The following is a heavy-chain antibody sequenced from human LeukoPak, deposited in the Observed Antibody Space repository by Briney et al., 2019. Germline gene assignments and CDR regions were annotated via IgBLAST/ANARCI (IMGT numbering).Heavy chain of an antibody. V-gene: IGHV4-4*07. CDR1: GGSISSYY. J-gene: IGHJ4*02. D-gene: IGHD1-26*01. CDR2: IYTSEST. CDR3: ARENSGSYREFDY. Sequence: SETLSLTCTVSGGSISSYYWSWIRQPAGKGLEWIGRIYTSESTNYNASLKSRVSMSVDTSKNQFSLKLSSVTAADTAVFNCARENSGSYREFDYWGQGTLVTVSS.